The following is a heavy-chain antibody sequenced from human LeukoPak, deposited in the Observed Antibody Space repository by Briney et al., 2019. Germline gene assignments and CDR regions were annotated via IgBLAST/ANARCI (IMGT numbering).Heavy chain of an antibody. D-gene: IGHD3-22*01. V-gene: IGHV3-23*01. CDR2: ISGSDYST. Sequence: GSLRLSCAASGFAFSSHAMTWVRQAPGKGLEWVSAISGSDYSTYYADSVKGRFTISRDNSKNTLYLQMNSLRAEDTAVYYCAKRDSSAPRGAFDIWGQGTMVTVSS. CDR1: GFAFSSHA. CDR3: AKRDSSAPRGAFDI. J-gene: IGHJ3*02.